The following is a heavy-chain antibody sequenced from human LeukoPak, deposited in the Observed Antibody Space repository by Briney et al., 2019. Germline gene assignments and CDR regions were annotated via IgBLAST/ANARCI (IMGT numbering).Heavy chain of an antibody. CDR2: FHNSGTS. J-gene: IGHJ4*02. CDR1: DDSIIDYY. CDR3: TRGAGWLIDY. V-gene: IGHV4-59*01. Sequence: SETLCLTCTVSDDSIIDYYRGSIRQPPGEGQEWIGYFHNSGTSTYNPSLKSRVTISADTSKNQFSLKLNSLTTADTAVYYCTRGAGWLIDYWGQGILVTVSS. D-gene: IGHD3-16*01.